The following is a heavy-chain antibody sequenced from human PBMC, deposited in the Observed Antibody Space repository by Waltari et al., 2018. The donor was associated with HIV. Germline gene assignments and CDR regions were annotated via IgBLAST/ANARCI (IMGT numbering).Heavy chain of an antibody. CDR3: AGGHNFGSRFDY. J-gene: IGHJ4*02. V-gene: IGHV4-59*01. Sequence: QVQLQESGPRLVKPSETLSISCTVSGDSIRNFYWSWIRQPPGKRLEWIGYIHYEGGTNWHPSLKSRVTMSVDTSKKQFSLSLNSVTAADTAIYYCAGGHNFGSRFDYWGQGILVAVSS. CDR2: IHYEGGT. D-gene: IGHD5-18*01. CDR1: GDSIRNFY.